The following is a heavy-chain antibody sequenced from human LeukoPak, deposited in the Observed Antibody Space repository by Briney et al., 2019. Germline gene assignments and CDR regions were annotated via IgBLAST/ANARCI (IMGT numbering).Heavy chain of an antibody. CDR1: GYTFTSYD. Sequence: ASVKVSCKASGYTFTSYDINWVRQATGQGLEWMGWMNPNSGNTDYAQKFQGRVTMTRNTSISTAYMELSSLRSEDTAVYYCARAGYSNSDFDYWGQGALVTVSS. CDR2: MNPNSGNT. D-gene: IGHD6-13*01. CDR3: ARAGYSNSDFDY. J-gene: IGHJ4*02. V-gene: IGHV1-8*01.